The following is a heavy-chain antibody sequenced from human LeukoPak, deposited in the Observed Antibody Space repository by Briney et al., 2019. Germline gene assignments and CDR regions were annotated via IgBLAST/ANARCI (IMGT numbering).Heavy chain of an antibody. CDR1: GYTFTTYA. Sequence: ASVKVSCKTSGYTFTTYAIHWVRQAPGQRLEWMGLINADDGNTRYSQRFQGRVTITRDTSASTGYMELSSLRSEDTAVYYCARSDYYGSGVYYYYGMDVWGQGTTVTVSS. J-gene: IGHJ6*02. CDR2: INADDGNT. V-gene: IGHV1-3*01. CDR3: ARSDYYGSGVYYYYGMDV. D-gene: IGHD3-10*01.